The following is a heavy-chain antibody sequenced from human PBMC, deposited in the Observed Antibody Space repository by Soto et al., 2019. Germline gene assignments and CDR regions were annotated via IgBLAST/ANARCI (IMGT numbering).Heavy chain of an antibody. J-gene: IGHJ5*02. V-gene: IGHV1-69*12. CDR1: GARFITNA. CDR2: IIAIFDKA. D-gene: IGHD2-21*01. Sequence: QVQLVQSGAEVKKPGSSVKVSCKASGARFITNAISWLRQAPGQGLEWRVAIIAIFDKANTAQKFQDRVTMTADESTSTAYMELSSVTSDDTAMYYCAREARGGNCESWGQGTLVTVSS. CDR3: AREARGGNCES.